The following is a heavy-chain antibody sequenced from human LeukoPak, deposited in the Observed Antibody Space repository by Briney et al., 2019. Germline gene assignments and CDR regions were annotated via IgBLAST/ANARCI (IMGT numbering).Heavy chain of an antibody. V-gene: IGHV4-61*02. CDR3: ARPVPSRLGWFDP. D-gene: IGHD1-1*01. CDR2: IYTSGST. CDR1: GGSISSGSYY. J-gene: IGHJ5*02. Sequence: PSETLSLTCTVSGGSISSGSYYWSWIRQPAGKGLEWIGRIYTSGSTNYNPSLKSRVTISVDTSKNQFSLKLNSVTAADTAVYYCARPVPSRLGWFDPWGQGTLVTVSS.